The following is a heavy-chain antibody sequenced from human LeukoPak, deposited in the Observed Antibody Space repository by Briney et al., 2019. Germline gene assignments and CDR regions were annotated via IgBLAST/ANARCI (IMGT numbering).Heavy chain of an antibody. D-gene: IGHD6-19*01. CDR3: AREQSARGWFDP. Sequence: ASVKVSCKASGYTFTSYGISWVRQAPGQGLEWMGWISAYNGNTNYAQKLQGRVTMTTDTSTSTAYTELRSLRSDDTAVYYCAREQSARGWFDPWGQGTLVTVSS. CDR2: ISAYNGNT. CDR1: GYTFTSYG. V-gene: IGHV1-18*01. J-gene: IGHJ5*02.